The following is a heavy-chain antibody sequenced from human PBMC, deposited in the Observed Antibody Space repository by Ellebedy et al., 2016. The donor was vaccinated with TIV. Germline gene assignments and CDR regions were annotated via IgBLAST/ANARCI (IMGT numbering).Heavy chain of an antibody. Sequence: GESLKISXAASGFTFSTFIINWVRQAPGKGLEWVSSISSSSNYIYYADSLKGRFAISRDNAKNSLYLQMNSLRAEDTAVYYCAREKGHYDYGMDVWGQGTTVTVSS. J-gene: IGHJ6*02. CDR3: AREKGHYDYGMDV. CDR1: GFTFSTFI. V-gene: IGHV3-21*01. CDR2: ISSSSNYI.